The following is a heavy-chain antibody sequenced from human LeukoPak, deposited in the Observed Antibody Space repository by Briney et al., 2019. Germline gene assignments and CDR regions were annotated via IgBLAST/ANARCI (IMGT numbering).Heavy chain of an antibody. CDR3: AKGYYYDGSGYIDY. J-gene: IGHJ4*02. CDR2: ISWNSGSI. D-gene: IGHD3-22*01. Sequence: PGGSLRLSCAASGFTFDGYAMHWVRQAPGKGLEWVSGISWNSGSIGYADSVKGRFTISRDNAKNSLYLQMNSLRAEDMALYYCAKGYYYDGSGYIDYWGQGTLVTVSS. CDR1: GFTFDGYA. V-gene: IGHV3-9*03.